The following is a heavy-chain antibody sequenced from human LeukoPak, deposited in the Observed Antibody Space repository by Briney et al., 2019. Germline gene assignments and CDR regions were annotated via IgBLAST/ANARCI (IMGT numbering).Heavy chain of an antibody. CDR2: ISGSGGST. Sequence: GGSLRLSCAASGFTFSSYAMSWVRQAPGKGLEWVSAISGSGGSTYYADSVKGRFTISRDNSKNTLYLQMNSLRAEDTAVYYCAKGHQRWLKFCLDYWGQGTLVTVSS. D-gene: IGHD5-24*01. CDR3: AKGHQRWLKFCLDY. CDR1: GFTFSSYA. J-gene: IGHJ4*02. V-gene: IGHV3-23*01.